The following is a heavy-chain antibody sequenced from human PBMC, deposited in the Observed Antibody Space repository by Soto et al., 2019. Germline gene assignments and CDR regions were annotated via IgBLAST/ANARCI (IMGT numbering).Heavy chain of an antibody. J-gene: IGHJ4*02. V-gene: IGHV1-69*13. CDR3: GRGGSWEKVDS. CDR2: IIVIFGPA. Sequence: SLKVSCKASGGTVHNSAISWVRQAPGQGLEWMGGIIVIFGPAIYAQKFQGRVTITADESTNTAFLDLNSLRSDDTAVYYCGRGGSWEKVDSWGPGTLVTVSS. CDR1: GGTVHNSA. D-gene: IGHD1-26*01.